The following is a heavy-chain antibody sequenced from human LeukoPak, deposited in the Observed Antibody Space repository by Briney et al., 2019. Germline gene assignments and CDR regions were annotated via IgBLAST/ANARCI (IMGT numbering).Heavy chain of an antibody. Sequence: GGSLRLSCAASGFTFSSYAMSWVRQAPGKGLEWVSVISNSGGSTFYADSVKGRFTITRDNSKNTLYLQMNSLRAEDTAVYYCAKRASGSGTSLYYFDYWGQGTLVTVSS. V-gene: IGHV3-23*01. CDR1: GFTFSSYA. J-gene: IGHJ4*02. D-gene: IGHD3-10*01. CDR2: ISNSGGST. CDR3: AKRASGSGTSLYYFDY.